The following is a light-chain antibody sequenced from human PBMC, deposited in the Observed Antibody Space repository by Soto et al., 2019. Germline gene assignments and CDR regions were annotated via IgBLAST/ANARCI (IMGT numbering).Light chain of an antibody. Sequence: SYELTQPPSVSVSPGQTASITCSGDKLGDKYACWYQQKPGQSPVLVIYQHTKRPSGIPERFSGSNSGNTATLTISGTQAMDEADYYCQAWDSSTVGFGGGTKLTVL. CDR2: QHT. V-gene: IGLV3-1*01. CDR1: KLGDKY. CDR3: QAWDSSTVG. J-gene: IGLJ2*01.